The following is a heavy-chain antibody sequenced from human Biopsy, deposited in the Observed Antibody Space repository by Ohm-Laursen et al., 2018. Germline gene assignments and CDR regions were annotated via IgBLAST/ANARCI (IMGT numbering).Heavy chain of an antibody. Sequence: SLTLSCAAPGFTFSHTCMSWVRQAPGKGQERVGRVKNEIDGGTTDYASPVKGRFTILRDDSKNMLFLQMDSLKTEDTAVYYCTHHYDASDDVFDIWGQGTVVTVSS. CDR2: VKNEIDGGTT. D-gene: IGHD3-22*01. CDR1: GFTFSHTC. CDR3: THHYDASDDVFDI. V-gene: IGHV3-15*01. J-gene: IGHJ3*02.